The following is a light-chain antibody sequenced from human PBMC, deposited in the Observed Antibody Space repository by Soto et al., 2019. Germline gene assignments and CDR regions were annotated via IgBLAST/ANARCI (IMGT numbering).Light chain of an antibody. CDR2: VAS. V-gene: IGKV1-39*01. CDR3: QQTFSMPYT. Sequence: DIQMTQSPISLSASLVDRFTITCRASQSIGNFLSWYQHKPGTAPKLLIHVASSLQSGVASRFRGSGSGTGFTLTISDLQPEDSATYHCQQTFSMPYTFGQGTKVDIK. J-gene: IGKJ2*01. CDR1: QSIGNF.